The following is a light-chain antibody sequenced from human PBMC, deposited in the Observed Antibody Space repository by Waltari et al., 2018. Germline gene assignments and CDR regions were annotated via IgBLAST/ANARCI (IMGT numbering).Light chain of an antibody. CDR3: QVWDNGSDHSV. CDR2: DGS. CDR1: NIGPKD. Sequence: SFVLTHPPSVSVAPGKTAPIPCGGSNIGPKDVHWYQQKPGLAPLLVVFDGSDRPTGIPERFSGSNSGNTATLTISRVEAGDEADYYCQVWDNGSDHSVFGGGTKVTVL. J-gene: IGLJ3*02. V-gene: IGLV3-21*03.